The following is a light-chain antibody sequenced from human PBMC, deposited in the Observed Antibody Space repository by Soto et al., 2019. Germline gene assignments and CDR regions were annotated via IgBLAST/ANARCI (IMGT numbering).Light chain of an antibody. V-gene: IGKV4-1*01. CDR1: QSLFYSSNNKAY. Sequence: DIVMTQSPDSLAVSLGERATINCKSSQSLFYSSNNKAYLAWYQQKPGQSPKLVMYWASSRESGVPDRFSGVGSWSYFTLTINSLQAEDVAVYYCQQYFHAPITCGQGTRLEIK. CDR3: QQYFHAPIT. J-gene: IGKJ5*01. CDR2: WAS.